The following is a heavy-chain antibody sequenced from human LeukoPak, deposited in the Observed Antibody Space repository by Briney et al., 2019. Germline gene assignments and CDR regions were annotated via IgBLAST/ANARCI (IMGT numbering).Heavy chain of an antibody. J-gene: IGHJ6*02. Sequence: GGSLRLSCTASGFTFGDYAMSWVRQAPGKGLECVASIRYDGNEKYYMESVKGRFTSSRDHAKNSLYLQIDSVRAEDTALYFCARDRRRGAAGYGLDVWGQGTTVTVSS. CDR3: ARDRRRGAAGYGLDV. CDR2: IRYDGNEK. V-gene: IGHV3-7*01. D-gene: IGHD1-14*01. CDR1: GFTFGDYA.